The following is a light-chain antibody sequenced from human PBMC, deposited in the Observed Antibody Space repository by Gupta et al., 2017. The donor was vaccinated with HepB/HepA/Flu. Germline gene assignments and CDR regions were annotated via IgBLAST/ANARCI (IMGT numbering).Light chain of an antibody. CDR3: QAWDSSTAHVV. CDR2: QDS. V-gene: IGLV3-1*01. J-gene: IGLJ2*01. Sequence: SSELTQPPSVSVSPGQTASITCSGDKLGDKYACWYQQTPGQSPVLIIYQDSKRPSGIPERFSGSNSGNTATMTISGTQAMDEADYYCQAWDSSTAHVVFGGGTKLTVL. CDR1: KLGDKY.